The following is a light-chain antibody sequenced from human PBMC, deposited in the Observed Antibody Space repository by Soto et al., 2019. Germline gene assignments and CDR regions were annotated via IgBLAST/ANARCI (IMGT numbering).Light chain of an antibody. V-gene: IGLV1-40*01. CDR1: SSKIGAGYD. J-gene: IGLJ1*01. Sequence: QSVLTQPPPVSGAPGQRGTISFTGGSSKIGAGYDVHWYQQLPGTAPKLLIYGNSNRPSGVPDRFSGSKSGTSASLAITGLQAEDEADYYCQSYDSSLSAPYVFGTGTKVTVL. CDR3: QSYDSSLSAPYV. CDR2: GNS.